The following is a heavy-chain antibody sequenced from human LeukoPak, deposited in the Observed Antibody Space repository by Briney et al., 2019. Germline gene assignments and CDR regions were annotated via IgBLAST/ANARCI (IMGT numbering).Heavy chain of an antibody. CDR2: GNT. V-gene: IGHV1-58*01. Sequence: GNTNYAQKFQERVTITRDMSTSTAYMELSSLRSEDTAVYYCAAGDYDFWSGYSAHINYFDYWGQGTLVTVSS. J-gene: IGHJ4*02. CDR3: AAGDYDFWSGYSAHINYFDY. D-gene: IGHD3-3*01.